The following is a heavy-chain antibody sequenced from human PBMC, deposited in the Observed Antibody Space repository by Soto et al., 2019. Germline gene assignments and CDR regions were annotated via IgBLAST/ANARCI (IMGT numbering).Heavy chain of an antibody. CDR2: LSPNGENQ. CDR3: ATGAAFYYDTSRF. CDR1: AFSFNKYA. V-gene: IGHV3-30*04. D-gene: IGHD3-22*01. J-gene: IGHJ4*02. Sequence: LRLSCADPAFSFNKYALHWIRQAPGEGLEWVAVLSPNGENQYYRDSVRGRFTISRDTSKSTLYLQMTSLRPEDTAVYYCATGAAFYYDTSRFWGQGTLVTVSS.